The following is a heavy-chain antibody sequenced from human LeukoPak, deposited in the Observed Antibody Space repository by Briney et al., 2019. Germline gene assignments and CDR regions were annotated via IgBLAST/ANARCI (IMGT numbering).Heavy chain of an antibody. Sequence: GGSLRLSCAASGFTFSSYSMSWVRQAPGKGLEWVSSISSSSSYIYYADSVKGRFTISRDNAKNSLYLQMNSLRAEDTAVYYCARDKPASVYSSGWWYREEKENYGMDVWGQGTTVTVSS. J-gene: IGHJ6*02. CDR3: ARDKPASVYSSGWWYREEKENYGMDV. V-gene: IGHV3-21*01. CDR1: GFTFSSYS. D-gene: IGHD6-19*01. CDR2: ISSSSSYI.